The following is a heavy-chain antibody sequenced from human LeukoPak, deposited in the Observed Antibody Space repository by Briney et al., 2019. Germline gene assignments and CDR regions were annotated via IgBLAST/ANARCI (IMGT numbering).Heavy chain of an antibody. Sequence: ASVKVSCKASGYTFTGYYMHWVRQAPGQGLEWMGIINPSGGSTSYAQKFQGRVTMTRDMSTSTDSMELSSLRSEDTAVYYCARDNSVEDTAWWFDPWGQGTLVTVSS. D-gene: IGHD4-23*01. CDR3: ARDNSVEDTAWWFDP. CDR1: GYTFTGYY. V-gene: IGHV1-46*01. CDR2: INPSGGST. J-gene: IGHJ5*02.